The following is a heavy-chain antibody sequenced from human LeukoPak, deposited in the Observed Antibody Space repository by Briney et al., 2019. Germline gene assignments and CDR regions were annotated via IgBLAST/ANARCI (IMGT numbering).Heavy chain of an antibody. CDR2: IYYSGTT. D-gene: IGHD3-9*01. J-gene: IGHJ4*02. CDR1: GGSITSNSHH. V-gene: IGHV4-39*01. Sequence: PSETLSLTCTVSGGSITSNSHHWDWIRQAPAKGLEWIGNIYYSGTTSYNPSLQSRVSISVDTSKNQFSLRLSSVTAADTAVYYCARRGDILTDYAFDYWGQGTLVTVSS. CDR3: ARRGDILTDYAFDY.